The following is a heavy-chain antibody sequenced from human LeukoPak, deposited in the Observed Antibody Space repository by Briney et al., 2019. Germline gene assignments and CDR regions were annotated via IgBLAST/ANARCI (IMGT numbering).Heavy chain of an antibody. CDR2: ISSSSSYI. CDR3: ARDLTGGLRSSGYSMVIE. D-gene: IGHD3-22*01. V-gene: IGHV3-21*01. CDR1: GFTFSSYS. Sequence: GGSLRLSCAASGFTFSSYSMNWVRQAPGKGLEWVSSISSSSSYIYYADSVKGRFTISRDNAKNSLYLQMNSLRAEDTAVYYCARDLTGGLRSSGYSMVIEWGQGTLVTVSS. J-gene: IGHJ4*02.